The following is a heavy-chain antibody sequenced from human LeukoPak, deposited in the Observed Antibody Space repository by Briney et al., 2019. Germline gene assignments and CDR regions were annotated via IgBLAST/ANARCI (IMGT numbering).Heavy chain of an antibody. CDR1: GGSFSGYY. J-gene: IGHJ5*02. CDR3: ARQRYSSSWYWFDP. CDR2: INHSGST. Sequence: SETLSLTCAVYGGSFSGYYWSWIRQPPGKGLEWIGEINHSGSTNYNPSLKSRVTISVDTSKNQFSLKLSSVTAADTAVYYCARQRYSSSWYWFDPWGQGTLVTVSS. D-gene: IGHD6-13*01. V-gene: IGHV4-34*01.